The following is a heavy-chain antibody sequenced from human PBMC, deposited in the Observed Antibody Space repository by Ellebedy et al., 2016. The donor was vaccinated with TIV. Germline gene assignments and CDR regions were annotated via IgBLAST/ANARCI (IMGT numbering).Heavy chain of an antibody. CDR2: IRGSVITT. J-gene: IGHJ5*02. Sequence: PGGSLRLSCAASGFTFSSYAMAWVRQAPGKGLEWVSSIRGSVITTYYADSVKGRFTISRDNSKNTLYLQMNNLRAEDTAIYYCAKENHNWNEGSWGQGTLVTVSS. V-gene: IGHV3-23*01. CDR1: GFTFSSYA. CDR3: AKENHNWNEGS. D-gene: IGHD1-1*01.